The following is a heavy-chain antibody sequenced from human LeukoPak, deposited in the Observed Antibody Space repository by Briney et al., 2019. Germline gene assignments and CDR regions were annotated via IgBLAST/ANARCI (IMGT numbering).Heavy chain of an antibody. D-gene: IGHD3-10*01. CDR3: ARAGYYGSGSFRNWFDP. CDR1: GYTFTSYY. J-gene: IGHJ5*02. Sequence: ASVKVSCKASGYTFTSYYMHWVRQAPGQGLEWMGIINPSGGSTSYAQKFQGRVTMTRDMSTSTVYMELSSLRSEDTAVYYCARAGYYGSGSFRNWFDPWAREPWSPSPQ. CDR2: INPSGGST. V-gene: IGHV1-46*01.